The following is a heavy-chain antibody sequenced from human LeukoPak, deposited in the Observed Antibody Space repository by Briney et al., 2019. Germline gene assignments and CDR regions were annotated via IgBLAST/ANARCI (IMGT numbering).Heavy chain of an antibody. V-gene: IGHV5-51*01. D-gene: IGHD2-8*01. J-gene: IGHJ5*02. CDR1: GYSLSNYW. Sequence: GESLKISCQGSGYSLSNYWIAWVRQMPGKGLECMGSIYPGDSYTTYSPSFRGQVTISADKSITTAYLQWSSLKASDTAMYYCARHALRGRDLSWLDPWGQGTLVTVSS. CDR2: IYPGDSYT. CDR3: ARHALRGRDLSWLDP.